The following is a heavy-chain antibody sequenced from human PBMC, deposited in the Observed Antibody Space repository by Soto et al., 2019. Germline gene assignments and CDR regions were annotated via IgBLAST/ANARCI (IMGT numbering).Heavy chain of an antibody. D-gene: IGHD1-1*01. CDR1: GYIFSHYY. V-gene: IGHV1-46*01. Sequence: QVQLLQSGAEVRKPGASVSISCKASGYIFSHYYMSWVRQAPGQGLEWMGKITPDGGATTFARNFQGRLTLTSDASTGTAYMQLSGLTSDDTAVYYCARGRRYTFWGQGTLVSVSS. CDR3: ARGRRYTF. CDR2: ITPDGGAT. J-gene: IGHJ4*02.